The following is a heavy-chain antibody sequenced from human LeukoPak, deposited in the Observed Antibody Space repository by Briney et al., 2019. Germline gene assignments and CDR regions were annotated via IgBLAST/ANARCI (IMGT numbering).Heavy chain of an antibody. CDR1: GFTFSDYY. Sequence: GGSLGLSCAASGFTFSDYYMSWIRQAPGKGLEWVSYISSSSSYTNYADSVKGRFTISRDNAKNSLYLQMNSLRAEDTAVYYCARDFPFGDYLDYWGQGTLVTVSS. CDR3: ARDFPFGDYLDY. CDR2: ISSSSSYT. J-gene: IGHJ4*02. D-gene: IGHD3-3*01. V-gene: IGHV3-11*06.